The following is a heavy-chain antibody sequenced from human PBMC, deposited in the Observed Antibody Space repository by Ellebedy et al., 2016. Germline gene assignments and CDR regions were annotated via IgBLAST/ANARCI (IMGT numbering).Heavy chain of an antibody. CDR2: VSYDGSNK. CDR1: GFAFSSYA. D-gene: IGHD6-19*01. J-gene: IGHJ6*02. CDR3: ARDRFTSSGWSHLVYYYYDMDV. V-gene: IGHV3-30*09. Sequence: GGSLRLSXAASGFAFSSYAMHWVRQAPGKGLEWVAVVSYDGSNKNYADSVKGRFAISRDNSKNTLYLQMNSLRAEDTAVYYCARDRFTSSGWSHLVYYYYDMDVWGQGTTVTVSS.